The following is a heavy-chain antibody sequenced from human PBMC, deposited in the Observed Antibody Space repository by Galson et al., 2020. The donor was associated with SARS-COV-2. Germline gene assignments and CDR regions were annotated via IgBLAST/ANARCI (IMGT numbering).Heavy chain of an antibody. Sequence: SETLSLTCTVSGGSISSSSYYWGWIRQPPGKGLEWIGSIYYSGSTYYNPSLKSRVTISVDTSKNQFSLKLSSVTAADTAVYYCARLEDYQWLVRDYWGQGTLVTVSS. CDR3: ARLEDYQWLVRDY. CDR1: GGSISSSSYY. J-gene: IGHJ4*02. D-gene: IGHD6-19*01. CDR2: IYYSGST. V-gene: IGHV4-39*01.